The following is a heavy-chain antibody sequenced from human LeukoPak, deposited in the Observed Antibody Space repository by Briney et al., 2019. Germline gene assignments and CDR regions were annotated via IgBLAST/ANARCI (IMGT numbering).Heavy chain of an antibody. V-gene: IGHV3-30*02. CDR2: VRNNGSNA. CDR3: AKGGSSSHNWFDP. D-gene: IGHD6-13*01. J-gene: IGHJ5*02. Sequence: GGSLRLSCTASGYTFSDYDMHWVRQAPGKGLEWVAFVRNNGSNAYYPHYVKGRVTISRDTSRNTLYLQLNRLRAEDTAVYYCAKGGSSSHNWFDPWGQGTLVTVSS. CDR1: GYTFSDYD.